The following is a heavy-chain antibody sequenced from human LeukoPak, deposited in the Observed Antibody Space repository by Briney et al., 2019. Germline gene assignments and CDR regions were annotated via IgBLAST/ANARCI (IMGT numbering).Heavy chain of an antibody. D-gene: IGHD3-10*01. CDR2: IKRKTEGGTT. CDR1: GFTFSDAW. Sequence: GSLRLSCAASGFTFSDAWMNWVRQAPGKGLEWVGRIKRKTEGGTTDYAAPVKGRFTISRDDSKNTLYLQMNSLKTEDTAFYYCTTGNFGPYWGQGTLVTVSS. CDR3: TTGNFGPY. V-gene: IGHV3-15*07. J-gene: IGHJ4*02.